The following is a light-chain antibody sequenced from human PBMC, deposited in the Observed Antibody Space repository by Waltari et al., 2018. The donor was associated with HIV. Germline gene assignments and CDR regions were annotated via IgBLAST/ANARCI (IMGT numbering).Light chain of an antibody. J-gene: IGLJ2*01. CDR1: AIDLALSKF. CDR2: DVD. Sequence: AVTPPASLSRLPGQSPPTSGTAAAIDLALSKFVSCYQQHPDNPPRLLLHDVDSRASGVSDRFSGSMSGNTASLTISGLRAEDEGHYYCASFTDDNTVIFGGGTEVTVL. V-gene: IGLV2-14*03. CDR3: ASFTDDNTVI.